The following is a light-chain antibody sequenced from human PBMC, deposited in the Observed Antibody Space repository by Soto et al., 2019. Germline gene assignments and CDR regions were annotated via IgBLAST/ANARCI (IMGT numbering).Light chain of an antibody. J-gene: IGKJ1*01. V-gene: IGKV1-39*01. CDR1: QSITSY. CDR2: SAF. Sequence: DIQMTQSPSSLSASEGDRFTITCRASQSITSYLNWYQQKPGKAPNLLIYSAFSLESGVPSRFSGSGSGTDFTLTISCLQSEDFATYYCQQYYSYPRTFGQGTKVDIK. CDR3: QQYYSYPRT.